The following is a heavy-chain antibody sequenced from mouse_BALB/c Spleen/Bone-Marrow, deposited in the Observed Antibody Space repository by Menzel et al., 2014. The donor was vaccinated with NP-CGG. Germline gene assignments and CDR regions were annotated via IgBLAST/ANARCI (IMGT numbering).Heavy chain of an antibody. CDR1: GFNIKDTY. J-gene: IGHJ3*01. Sequence: EVQLQQSGAELVKPGASVKLSCTASGFNIKDTYMHWVKQRPEQGLEWIGRIDPANGNTKYDPKFQGKATITADTSSNTAYLQLSSLTSEDTAVYYCARYIYGSSQFAYWGQGTLVTVSA. D-gene: IGHD1-1*01. V-gene: IGHV14-3*02. CDR3: ARYIYGSSQFAY. CDR2: IDPANGNT.